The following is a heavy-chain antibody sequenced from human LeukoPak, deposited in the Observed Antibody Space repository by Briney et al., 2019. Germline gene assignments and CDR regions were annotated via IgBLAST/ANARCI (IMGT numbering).Heavy chain of an antibody. Sequence: PSETLSLTCTVSGGSISSYYWSWIRQPAGKGLEWIGRIYTSGSTNYNPSLKSRVTISVDTSKNQFSLKLSSVTAADTAVYYCARTEEVGRRGLYYFDYWGQGTLVTVSS. D-gene: IGHD1-26*01. CDR2: IYTSGST. V-gene: IGHV4-4*07. CDR3: ARTEEVGRRGLYYFDY. CDR1: GGSISSYY. J-gene: IGHJ4*02.